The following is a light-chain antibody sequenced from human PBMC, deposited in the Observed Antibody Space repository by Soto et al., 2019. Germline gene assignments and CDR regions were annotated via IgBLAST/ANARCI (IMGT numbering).Light chain of an antibody. CDR3: QQLASYPIGT. CDR2: AAS. Sequence: IQMPQSPTPLSTSVGDRVPITCRASQSISSYLNWYQHKPGKAPKLLIYAASSLQSGVPSRFRGSGSGTEFTLTISSLQPEDFATYSCQQLASYPIGTFGGGTKVDIK. CDR1: QSISSY. V-gene: IGKV1-9*01. J-gene: IGKJ4*01.